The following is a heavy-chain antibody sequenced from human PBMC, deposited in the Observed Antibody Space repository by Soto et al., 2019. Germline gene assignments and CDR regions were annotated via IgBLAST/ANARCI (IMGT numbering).Heavy chain of an antibody. D-gene: IGHD2-2*01. CDR3: AKDIYLTRLVPAADDEYYYYGMDV. Sequence: EVQLVESGGVVVQPGGSLRLSCAASGFTFDDYTMHWVRQAPGKGLEWVSLISWDGGSTYYADSVKGRFTISRDNSKNSLYLQMNSLRTEDTALYYCAKDIYLTRLVPAADDEYYYYGMDVWGQGTTVTVSS. V-gene: IGHV3-43*01. J-gene: IGHJ6*02. CDR1: GFTFDDYT. CDR2: ISWDGGST.